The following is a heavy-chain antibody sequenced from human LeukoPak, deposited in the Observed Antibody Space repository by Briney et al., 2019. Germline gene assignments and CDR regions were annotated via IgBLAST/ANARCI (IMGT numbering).Heavy chain of an antibody. V-gene: IGHV4-59*01. CDR1: GGSISSYY. Sequence: SETLSLTCTVSGGSISSYYWSWIRQPPGKGLEWIGYIYYSGSTNYNPSLKSRVTISVDTSKNQFSLKLSSVTAADTAVYYCARNYGGNSGFDHWGQGTLVTVSS. CDR3: ARNYGGNSGFDH. CDR2: IYYSGST. D-gene: IGHD4-23*01. J-gene: IGHJ4*02.